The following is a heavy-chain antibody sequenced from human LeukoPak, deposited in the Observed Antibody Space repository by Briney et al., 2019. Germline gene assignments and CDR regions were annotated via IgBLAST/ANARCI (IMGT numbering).Heavy chain of an antibody. Sequence: PGGSLRLSCAASGFTFSSYGMHWVRQAPGKGLEWVAVMWYDGSNKYYADSVKGRFTISRDNSKNTLYLQMHGLRAEDTAVYYCARDEVTTPRDWGQGTLVTVSS. V-gene: IGHV3-33*01. CDR3: ARDEVTTPRD. D-gene: IGHD4-17*01. CDR2: MWYDGSNK. CDR1: GFTFSSYG. J-gene: IGHJ4*02.